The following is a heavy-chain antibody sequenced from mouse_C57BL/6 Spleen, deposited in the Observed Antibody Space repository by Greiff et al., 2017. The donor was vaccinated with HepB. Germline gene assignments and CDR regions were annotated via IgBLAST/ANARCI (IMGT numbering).Heavy chain of an antibody. D-gene: IGHD1-1*01. V-gene: IGHV5-17*01. J-gene: IGHJ2*01. CDR3: ARDHYYGSSFFDY. CDR1: GFTFSDYG. CDR2: ISSGSSTI. Sequence: EVKLVESGGGLVKLGGSLKLSCAASGFTFSDYGMHWVRQAPEKGLEWVAYISSGSSTIYYADTVKGRFTISRDNAKNTLFLQMTSLRSEDTAMYYCARDHYYGSSFFDYWGQGTTLTVSS.